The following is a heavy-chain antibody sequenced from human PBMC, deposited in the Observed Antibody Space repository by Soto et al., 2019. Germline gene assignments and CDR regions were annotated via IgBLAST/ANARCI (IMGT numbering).Heavy chain of an antibody. V-gene: IGHV3-73*01. Sequence: PGGSLRLSCAASGFTFSGSAMHWVRQASGKGLEWVGRIRSKGNNYATAYGASLKGRFTISRDDSKNTAYLQMNSLNTEDTAVYYCSRQASDFWSGKPQYYMDVWGKGTTVTAP. CDR3: SRQASDFWSGKPQYYMDV. D-gene: IGHD3-3*01. J-gene: IGHJ6*03. CDR2: IRSKGNNYAT. CDR1: GFTFSGSA.